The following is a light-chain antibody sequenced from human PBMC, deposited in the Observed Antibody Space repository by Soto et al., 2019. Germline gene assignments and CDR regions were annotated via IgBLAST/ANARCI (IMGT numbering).Light chain of an antibody. CDR2: NAS. CDR3: QQYNSYPYT. Sequence: DIQMTQSPSTLSASVGDRVTITCRASQSISSWLAWYQQKPGKAPKLLIYNASNLESGVPSRLSRSGSGTEFPLTISSLQPDDFATYYCQQYNSYPYTFGQGTKLEIK. CDR1: QSISSW. J-gene: IGKJ2*01. V-gene: IGKV1-5*03.